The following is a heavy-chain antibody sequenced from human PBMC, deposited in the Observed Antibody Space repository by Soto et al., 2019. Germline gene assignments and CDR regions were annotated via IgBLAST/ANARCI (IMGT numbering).Heavy chain of an antibody. CDR2: IKHDTSEA. CDR3: ARDGLLFSGPYRPSRFDY. Sequence: CLRLSCAASGFKFSDYWMSWVRQAPGKGLEWVGNIKHDTSEAHYADSVKGRFTITRDNIKNFLFLQMNGLRSDDTASYYCARDGLLFSGPYRPSRFDYWGLGTLVTVSS. CDR1: GFKFSDYW. V-gene: IGHV3-7*03. J-gene: IGHJ4*02. D-gene: IGHD3-16*02.